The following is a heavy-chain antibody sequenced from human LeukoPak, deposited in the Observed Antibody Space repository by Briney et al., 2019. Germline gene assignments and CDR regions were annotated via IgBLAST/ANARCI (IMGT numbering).Heavy chain of an antibody. V-gene: IGHV1-69*06. CDR2: INPIFGTA. CDR1: GGTFISYA. CDR3: ASLAWGAVAGTGSYFQH. Sequence: SVPVSCKASGGTFISYAISWVRQAPGQGLEWMGGINPIFGTAKYAQKFHGRVTNNPDKSTSTAYKEQSTLRSEDTAVYDCASLAWGAVAGTGSYFQHWGQGTLVTVSS. J-gene: IGHJ1*01. D-gene: IGHD6-19*01.